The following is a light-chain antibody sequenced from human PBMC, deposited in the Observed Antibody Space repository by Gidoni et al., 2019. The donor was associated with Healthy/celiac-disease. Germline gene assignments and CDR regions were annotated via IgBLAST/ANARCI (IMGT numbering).Light chain of an antibody. CDR2: DAS. CDR3: QQYDNLPRT. CDR1: QDISNY. Sequence: DTQMAQPPSSLSASVGDRVTITCQASQDISNYLNWYQQKPGKAPKLLIYDASNLATGVPSRFSGSGSGTDFTFTISSLQPEDIATYYCQQYDNLPRTFGHGTKVDIK. J-gene: IGKJ3*01. V-gene: IGKV1-33*01.